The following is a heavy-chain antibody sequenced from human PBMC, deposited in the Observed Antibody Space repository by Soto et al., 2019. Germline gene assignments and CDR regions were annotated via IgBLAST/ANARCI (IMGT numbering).Heavy chain of an antibody. Sequence: HVQVQESGPGLVKPSETLSLTCSVSGGSMSKFYWSWIRKTAGKGLEWMGRVYATGTSDYNPSLRRSIERSVDISKKTFSLRLRSVTAAYTGVYYCVRDGSKTLRDCFEPWGKGILVTVSS. CDR3: VRDGSKTLRDCFEP. CDR1: GGSMSKFY. J-gene: IGHJ5*02. D-gene: IGHD4-17*01. V-gene: IGHV4-4*07. CDR2: VYATGTS.